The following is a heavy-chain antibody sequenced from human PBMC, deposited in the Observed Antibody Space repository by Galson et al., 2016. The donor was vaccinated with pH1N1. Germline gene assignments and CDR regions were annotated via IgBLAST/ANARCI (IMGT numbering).Heavy chain of an antibody. CDR2: INYRGTT. J-gene: IGHJ6*03. CDR3: ARHIWGGGWNGGSRDYYYYMDV. Sequence: PGLVQPAQTLSLTCSVSGDSISTSNSYWGWIRQAPGKGLEWLGSINYRGTTYYNPPLQSRVSISGDMSNNQFSLRLSLLTATDTAIYYCARHIWGGGWNGGSRDYYYYMDVWGKGTTVAVSS. V-gene: IGHV4-39*01. CDR1: GDSISTSNSY. D-gene: IGHD1-1*01.